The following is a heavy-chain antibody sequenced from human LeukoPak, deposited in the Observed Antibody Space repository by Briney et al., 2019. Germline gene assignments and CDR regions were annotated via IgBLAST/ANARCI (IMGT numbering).Heavy chain of an antibody. J-gene: IGHJ4*02. Sequence: PEGSLRLSCAASGFTFSSYEMNWVRQAPGKGLEWVSYISSSGSTIYYADSVKGRFTISRDNAKNSLYLQMNSLRAEDTAVYYCARDGSNYDFWSGYSSFDYWGQGTLVTVSS. CDR2: ISSSGSTI. CDR3: ARDGSNYDFWSGYSSFDY. V-gene: IGHV3-48*03. CDR1: GFTFSSYE. D-gene: IGHD3-3*01.